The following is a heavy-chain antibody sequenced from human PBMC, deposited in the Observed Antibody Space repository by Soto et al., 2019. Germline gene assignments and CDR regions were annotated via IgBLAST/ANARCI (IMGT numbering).Heavy chain of an antibody. D-gene: IGHD3-16*01. V-gene: IGHV3-30*18. CDR2: ISYDGSNK. CDR1: GFTLSSYG. CDR3: EKRDQYYDFQFEP. Sequence: QVQLVESGGGVVQPGRSLRLSCAASGFTLSSYGMHWARQAPGKGLEWVAVISYDGSNKYYADSVKGRFTSSRDKYKHAVYLQMSSMRSEDKAVYYWEKRDQYYDFQFEPGCQGTLVTVSS. J-gene: IGHJ5*02.